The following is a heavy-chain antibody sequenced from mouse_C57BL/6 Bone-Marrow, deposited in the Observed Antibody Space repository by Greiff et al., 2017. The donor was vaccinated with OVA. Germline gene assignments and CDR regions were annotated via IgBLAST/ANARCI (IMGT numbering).Heavy chain of an antibody. CDR3: ASICSVHPWGYFVY. CDR1: GYAFSSSW. CDR2: IYPGDGDT. V-gene: IGHV1-82*01. D-gene: IGHD1-1*01. Sequence: QVQLQQSGPELVKPGASVKISCKASGYAFSSSWMNWVKQRPGKGLEWIGRIYPGDGDTNYNGKFKGKATLTADKSSSTAYMQLSSLTSEDSAVYVGASICSVHPWGYFVYWGQGTTLTVSS. J-gene: IGHJ2*01.